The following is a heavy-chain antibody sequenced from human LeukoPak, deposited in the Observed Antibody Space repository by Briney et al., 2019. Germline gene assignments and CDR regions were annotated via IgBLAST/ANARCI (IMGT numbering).Heavy chain of an antibody. Sequence: PGGSLRLSCAASGFIFTSHWMFWVSQVPGKGLVWVSRINGDGSRREYADSVKGRFTISRDNAKNTLYLQMNSLSAEDTGLYYCVRDPRGDGSSTFGYWGQGTLVTVSS. J-gene: IGHJ4*02. CDR2: INGDGSRR. V-gene: IGHV3-74*01. D-gene: IGHD1-26*01. CDR1: GFIFTSHW. CDR3: VRDPRGDGSSTFGY.